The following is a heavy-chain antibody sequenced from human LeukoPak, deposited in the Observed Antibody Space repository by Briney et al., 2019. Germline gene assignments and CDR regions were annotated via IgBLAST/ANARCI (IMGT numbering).Heavy chain of an antibody. V-gene: IGHV3-30*02. Sequence: GGSLRLSCPASGFTFTSLGMHWVRQAPGEGLEWVAFIEHDGTTKYYADSVKGRFSISRDNSKNTLFLQMNSLRADDTSMYYCVTDLHGINCYVHWGQGTLVSVSS. CDR3: VTDLHGINCYVH. CDR2: IEHDGTTK. D-gene: IGHD2-15*01. J-gene: IGHJ4*02. CDR1: GFTFTSLG.